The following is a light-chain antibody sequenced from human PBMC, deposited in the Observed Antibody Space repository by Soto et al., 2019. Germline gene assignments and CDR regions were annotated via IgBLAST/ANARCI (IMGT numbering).Light chain of an antibody. CDR2: DAS. J-gene: IGKJ5*01. CDR3: QQYENFPIT. Sequence: DIQMTQSPSSLSAAVGDRVTITCQASHDIRKYLNWYQQKPGKAPRLLIYDASNMEKGVPSRFTGSGSGTDFILTISSLQPEDIATYYCQQYENFPITFGQGTRLE. CDR1: HDIRKY. V-gene: IGKV1-33*01.